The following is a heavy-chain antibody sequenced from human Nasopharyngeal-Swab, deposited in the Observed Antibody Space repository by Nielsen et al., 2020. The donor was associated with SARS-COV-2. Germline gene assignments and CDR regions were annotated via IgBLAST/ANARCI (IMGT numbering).Heavy chain of an antibody. Sequence: SETLSLTCSVSGGSISSTNYYWGWIRQTPGKGLEWIGSINRSGYTYYNPSLKSRVTMSVDTSKNQLSLRVRSVTAADTAVYYCARGLAPDFRYYMEVWGKGTTVTVSS. CDR3: ARGLAPDFRYYMEV. D-gene: IGHD2-21*02. CDR2: INRSGYT. CDR1: GGSISSTNYY. J-gene: IGHJ6*03. V-gene: IGHV4-39*07.